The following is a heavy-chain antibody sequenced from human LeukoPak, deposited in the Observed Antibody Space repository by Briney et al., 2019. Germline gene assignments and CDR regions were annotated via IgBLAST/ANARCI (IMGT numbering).Heavy chain of an antibody. CDR3: ARDPIGGYSYGNGNAFDI. Sequence: SETLSLTCTVSGGSISRSSYYWGWIRQPPGKGLEWIGSIYYSGSTYYNPSLKSRVTISVDTSKNQFSLKLSSVTAADTAVYYCARDPIGGYSYGNGNAFDIWGQGTMVTVSS. V-gene: IGHV4-39*07. CDR1: GGSISRSSYY. D-gene: IGHD5-18*01. J-gene: IGHJ3*02. CDR2: IYYSGST.